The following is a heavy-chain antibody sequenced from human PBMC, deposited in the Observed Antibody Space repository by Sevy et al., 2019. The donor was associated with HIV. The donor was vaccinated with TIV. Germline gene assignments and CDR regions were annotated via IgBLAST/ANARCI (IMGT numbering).Heavy chain of an antibody. V-gene: IGHV3-33*01. CDR3: ARDAARVIVPTAGFDS. Sequence: GGSLRLSCVASGFTFRSFSMHWVRQAPGKGLEWVAAIWYDGRTERYADSVQGRFTISRDNSKKTSHLQMNSLRAEDTALYYCARDAARVIVPTAGFDSWGQGTLVTVSS. J-gene: IGHJ5*01. CDR2: IWYDGRTE. CDR1: GFTFRSFS. D-gene: IGHD1-1*01.